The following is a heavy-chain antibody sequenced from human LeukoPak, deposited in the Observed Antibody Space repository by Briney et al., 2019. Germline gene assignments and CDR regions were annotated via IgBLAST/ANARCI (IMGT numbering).Heavy chain of an antibody. CDR2: IYTSGST. D-gene: IGHD5-12*01. Sequence: PSETLSLTCTVSGGSISSGSYYWSWIRQPAGKGLEWIGRIYTSGSTNYNPSLKSRVTISVDTSKNQFSLELSSVTAADTAVYYCARDGSGYDAFDIWGQGTMVTVSS. J-gene: IGHJ3*02. CDR1: GGSISSGSYY. CDR3: ARDGSGYDAFDI. V-gene: IGHV4-61*02.